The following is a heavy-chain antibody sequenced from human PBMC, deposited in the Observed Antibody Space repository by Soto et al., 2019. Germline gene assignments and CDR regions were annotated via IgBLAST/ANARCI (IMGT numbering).Heavy chain of an antibody. Sequence: EASVKVSCKASAYTFTSYGISRVRQAPGQGVERMGWISAYNGNTNDAQKLQSRVTMTTDTSTSTAYMELRSLRSDDTAVYYCARSRGQFPSWSDPRSESGMHVWGQGTTVPVSS. CDR3: ARSRGQFPSWSDPRSESGMHV. CDR2: ISAYNGNT. D-gene: IGHD1-26*01. CDR1: AYTFTSYG. V-gene: IGHV1-18*01. J-gene: IGHJ6*02.